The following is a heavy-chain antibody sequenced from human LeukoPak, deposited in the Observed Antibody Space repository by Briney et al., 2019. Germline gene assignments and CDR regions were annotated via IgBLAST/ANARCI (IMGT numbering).Heavy chain of an antibody. J-gene: IGHJ6*03. Sequence: SETLSLTCTVSGGSISSSSYYWGWIRQPPGKGLEWIGSIYYSGSTYYNPSLKSRVTISVDASRNQFSLNLSSVTAADTAVYYCARWSGSVTARNYYYYMDVWGEGTTVTVSS. D-gene: IGHD6-6*01. CDR1: GGSISSSSYY. CDR2: IYYSGST. V-gene: IGHV4-39*07. CDR3: ARWSGSVTARNYYYYMDV.